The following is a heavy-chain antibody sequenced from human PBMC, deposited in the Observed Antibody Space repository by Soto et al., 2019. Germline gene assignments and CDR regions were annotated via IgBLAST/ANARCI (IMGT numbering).Heavy chain of an antibody. J-gene: IGHJ4*02. CDR1: GTSIGNYY. V-gene: IGHV4-59*01. Sequence: SDTLSLTCTVSGTSIGNYYWSWIRQPPGKGLEWIGYIYYSGSTNYNPSLKSRATISVDTSKKQFSLNVNSVTAADTAVYYCASAAQVWLPFDSWGQGTLVTVSS. D-gene: IGHD6-25*01. CDR2: IYYSGST. CDR3: ASAAQVWLPFDS.